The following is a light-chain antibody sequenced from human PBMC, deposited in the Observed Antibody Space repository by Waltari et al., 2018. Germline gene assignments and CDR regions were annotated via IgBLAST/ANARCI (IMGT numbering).Light chain of an antibody. J-gene: IGLJ1*01. CDR1: KLGNQF. CDR2: QDK. CDR3: QAWDSSTPV. V-gene: IGLV3-1*01. Sequence: SYELTQSPSVSVSPGQTASITCSGDKLGNQFTSWYQQKPGQSPVLLICQDKRRPSGIPERFSGSTSGNTATLTISGTLPVDEADYYCQAWDSSTPVFGSGTKVTVL.